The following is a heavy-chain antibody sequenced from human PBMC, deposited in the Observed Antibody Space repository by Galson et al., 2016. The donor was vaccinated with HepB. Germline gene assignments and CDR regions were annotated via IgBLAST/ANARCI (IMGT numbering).Heavy chain of an antibody. CDR2: IYYSGST. J-gene: IGHJ5*02. CDR3: ARDLTMVTTGWFDP. D-gene: IGHD5-18*01. V-gene: IGHV4-61*08. CDR1: GGSISSGGYY. Sequence: ETLSLTCTVSGGSISSGGYYWSWIRQHPGKGLEWIGYIYYSGSTNYSPSLKSRVTISVDTSKNQFSLKLSSVTAADTAVYYCARDLTMVTTGWFDPWGQGTLVTVSS.